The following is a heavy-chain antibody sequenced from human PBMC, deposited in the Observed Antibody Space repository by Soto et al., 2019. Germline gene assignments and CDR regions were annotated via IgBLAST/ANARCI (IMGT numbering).Heavy chain of an antibody. CDR3: ARNYILNGYLPGSAAFDI. J-gene: IGHJ3*02. Sequence: PGESLKISCKGSGYSFTSYWISWVRQMPGKGLEWMGRIDPSDSYTNYSPSFQGHVTISADRSISTAYLQWSSLKASDTAMYYCARNYILNGYLPGSAAFDIWGQGTMVTVS. V-gene: IGHV5-10-1*01. CDR2: IDPSDSYT. CDR1: GYSFTSYW. D-gene: IGHD3-9*01.